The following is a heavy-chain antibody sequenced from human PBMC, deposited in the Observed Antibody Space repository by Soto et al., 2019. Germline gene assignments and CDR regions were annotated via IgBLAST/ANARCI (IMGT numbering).Heavy chain of an antibody. V-gene: IGHV4-39*01. Sequence: PSETLSLTCTVSGGSISSSSYYWGWIRQPPGKGLEWIGSIYYSGSTYYNPSLKSRVTISVDTSKNQFSLKLSSVTAADTAVYYCAGSGSYDYYYYMDVWGKGTTVTVSS. CDR1: GGSISSSSYY. CDR2: IYYSGST. J-gene: IGHJ6*03. CDR3: AGSGSYDYYYYMDV. D-gene: IGHD3-10*01.